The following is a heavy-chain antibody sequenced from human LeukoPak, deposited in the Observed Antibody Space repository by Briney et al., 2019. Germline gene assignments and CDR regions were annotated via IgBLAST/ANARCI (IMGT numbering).Heavy chain of an antibody. CDR1: GFTFSSYA. Sequence: GGSLRLSCAASGFTFSSYAMHWVRQAPGKGLEWVAVISYDGSKKYYADSAKGRFTISRGNSKNTLYLQMNSLRAEDTAVYYCARDLLPYDSSTFDYWGQGTLVTVSS. D-gene: IGHD3-22*01. J-gene: IGHJ4*02. CDR2: ISYDGSKK. V-gene: IGHV3-30-3*01. CDR3: ARDLLPYDSSTFDY.